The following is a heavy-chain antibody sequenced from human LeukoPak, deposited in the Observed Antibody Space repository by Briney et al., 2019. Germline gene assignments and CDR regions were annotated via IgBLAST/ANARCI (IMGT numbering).Heavy chain of an antibody. V-gene: IGHV4-34*01. Sequence: SETLSLTCAVYGGSFSGYYWSWIRQPPGEGLEWIGEINHSGSTNYNPSLKSRVTISVDTSKNQFSLKLSSVAAADTAVYYCARCIAAAGTGGIDYWGQGTLVTVSS. J-gene: IGHJ4*02. CDR2: INHSGST. CDR3: ARCIAAAGTGGIDY. D-gene: IGHD6-13*01. CDR1: GGSFSGYY.